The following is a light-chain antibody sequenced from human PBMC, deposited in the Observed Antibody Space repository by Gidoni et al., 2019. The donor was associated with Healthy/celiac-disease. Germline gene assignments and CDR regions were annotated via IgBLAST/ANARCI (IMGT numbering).Light chain of an antibody. CDR2: DAS. Sequence: EIVLTPSPATLSSSPGERAIHSCRASQSVSSYLPWYQQKPGPAPRLLIYDASNRATGVPARFSGSGSGTDVTLTISSLEPEDFAVYYCQQRSNWTLLTFGGGTKVEIK. CDR1: QSVSSY. CDR3: QQRSNWTLLT. J-gene: IGKJ4*01. V-gene: IGKV3-11*01.